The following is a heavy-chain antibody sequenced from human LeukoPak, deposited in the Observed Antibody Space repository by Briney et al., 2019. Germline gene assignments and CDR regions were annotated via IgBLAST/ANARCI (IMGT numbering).Heavy chain of an antibody. D-gene: IGHD1-26*01. J-gene: IGHJ4*02. V-gene: IGHV4-34*01. Sequence: SETLSLTCAVYGGSFSGYYWSWIRQPPGKGLEWIGEINHSGSTNYNPSLKSRVTISVDTSKNQFSLKLSSVTAADTAVYYCARRSSEARGYYFDYWGQGTLVTVSS. CDR3: ARRSSEARGYYFDY. CDR2: INHSGST. CDR1: GGSFSGYY.